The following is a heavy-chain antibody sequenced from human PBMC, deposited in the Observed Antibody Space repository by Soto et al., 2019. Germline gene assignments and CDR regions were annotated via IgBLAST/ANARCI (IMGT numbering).Heavy chain of an antibody. J-gene: IGHJ6*02. CDR1: GGSISSGGYS. V-gene: IGHV4-30-2*01. CDR2: IYHSGYT. Sequence: SETLCLTWAVSGGSISSGGYSWSWLRQPPGKGLEWIGYIYHSGYTYYNPSLKSRVTISVDRSKNQFSLKLSSVTAADTAVYYCARAHYGDYGYGMDVWGQGTTVTVS. CDR3: ARAHYGDYGYGMDV. D-gene: IGHD4-17*01.